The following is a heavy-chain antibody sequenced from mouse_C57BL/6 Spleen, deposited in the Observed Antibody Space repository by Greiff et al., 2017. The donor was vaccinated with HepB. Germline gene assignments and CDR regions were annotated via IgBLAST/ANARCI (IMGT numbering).Heavy chain of an antibody. CDR1: GYTFTSYW. CDR2: IDPSDSYT. V-gene: IGHV1-50*01. D-gene: IGHD3-2*02. J-gene: IGHJ3*01. Sequence: QVQLKESGAELVKPGASVKLSCKASGYTFTSYWMQWVKQRPGQGLEWIGEIDPSDSYTNYNQKFKGKATLTVDTSSSTAYMQLSSLTSEDSAVYYCARASGTQLRLRTFAYWGQGTLVTVSA. CDR3: ARASGTQLRLRTFAY.